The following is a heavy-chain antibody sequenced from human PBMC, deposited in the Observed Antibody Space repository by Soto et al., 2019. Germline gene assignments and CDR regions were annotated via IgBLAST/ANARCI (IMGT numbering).Heavy chain of an antibody. CDR1: GDGVSSTSAA. Sequence: PSQTLSLTCAISGDGVSSTSAAWNWIRQSPSRGLEWLGRAYYRSKWYIDYAVSVKGRININPDTSKNQLSLQLSSVTPEDTAVCYCARDNRGSGGNYYYGVDVWGQGTTVTVSS. J-gene: IGHJ6*02. CDR3: ARDNRGSGGNYYYGVDV. V-gene: IGHV6-1*01. CDR2: AYYRSKWYI. D-gene: IGHD3-10*01.